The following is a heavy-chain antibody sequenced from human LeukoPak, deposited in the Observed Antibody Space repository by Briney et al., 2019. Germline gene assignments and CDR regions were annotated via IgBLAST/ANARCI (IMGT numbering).Heavy chain of an antibody. CDR1: GFRFSDYA. Sequence: GGSLRLSCAGSGFRFSDYAMHWVRQAPGKGPEGVAVISADATIMLYEDSVKGRFTVSKDYFRNTLYLQMNTLRAEDSAVYYCARDPIGGAPDFLDYRGQGTLVTVSS. CDR2: ISADATIM. V-gene: IGHV3-30-3*01. D-gene: IGHD1-26*01. CDR3: ARDPIGGAPDFLDY. J-gene: IGHJ4*02.